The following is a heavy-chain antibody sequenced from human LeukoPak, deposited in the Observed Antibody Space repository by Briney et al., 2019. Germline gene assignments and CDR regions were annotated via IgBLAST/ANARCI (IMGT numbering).Heavy chain of an antibody. CDR2: IYHSGST. CDR1: GGSISSGGYY. CDR3: ARGGDTAMVVDY. J-gene: IGHJ4*02. Sequence: SETLSLTCTVSGGSISSGGYYWSWIRQPPGKGLEWIGYIYHSGSTYYNPSLKSRVTISVDRSKNQFSLKLSSVTAADTAVYYCARGGDTAMVVDYWGQGTLVTVSS. V-gene: IGHV4-30-2*01. D-gene: IGHD5-18*01.